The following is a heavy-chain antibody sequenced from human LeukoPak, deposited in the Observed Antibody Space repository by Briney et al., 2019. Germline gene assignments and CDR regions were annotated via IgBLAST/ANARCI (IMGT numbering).Heavy chain of an antibody. J-gene: IGHJ4*02. V-gene: IGHV4-39*01. CDR2: IYYSGST. Sequence: SETLSLTCTVSGGSISSSSYYWGWIRQPPGKGLEWIGSIYYSGSTYYNPSLKSRVTISVDTSKNQFSLKLSSVTAADTAVYYCARGSRWAIYFDYWGQGTLVTVSS. CDR1: GGSISSSSYY. D-gene: IGHD1-26*01. CDR3: ARGSRWAIYFDY.